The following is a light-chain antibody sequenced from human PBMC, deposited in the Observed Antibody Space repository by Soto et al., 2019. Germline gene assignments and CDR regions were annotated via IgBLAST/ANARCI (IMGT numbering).Light chain of an antibody. Sequence: EIVLTQSPVTLSLSPGERATLSCRASQSVRTYLAWYQVKPGQAPRLLIHDASNRATGLPARFNGSGSATDFTLTISSLEPEDFAVYYCQQRSNWPLTFGGGTKVEIK. CDR1: QSVRTY. V-gene: IGKV3-11*01. CDR2: DAS. J-gene: IGKJ4*01. CDR3: QQRSNWPLT.